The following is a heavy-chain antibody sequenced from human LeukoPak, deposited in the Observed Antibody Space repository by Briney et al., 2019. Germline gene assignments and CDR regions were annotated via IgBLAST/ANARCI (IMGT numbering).Heavy chain of an antibody. V-gene: IGHV3-30*02. Sequence: GGSLRLSCAASGFTFSNYGMQWVRQVPGKGLEWVAFIPYDGSNKYYADSLKGRFSISRDNSKNTLYLQMNSLRAEDRAIYYCAKDICGGDCYPRGGYWGQGTLVTVSS. CDR3: AKDICGGDCYPRGGY. J-gene: IGHJ4*02. D-gene: IGHD2-21*01. CDR2: IPYDGSNK. CDR1: GFTFSNYG.